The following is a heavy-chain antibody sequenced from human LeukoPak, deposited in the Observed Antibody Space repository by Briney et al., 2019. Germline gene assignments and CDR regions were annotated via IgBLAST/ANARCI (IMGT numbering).Heavy chain of an antibody. CDR3: AKSSSTGVFYVMDV. CDR2: IYPGDSDT. D-gene: IGHD4-23*01. CDR1: GYIFTTYW. V-gene: IGHV5-51*01. Sequence: GESLKISCKGSGYIFTTYWIGWIRQMPGKGLEWMGIIYPGDSDTKYSPSSQGQVTISADKSINTAYLQWSSLKASDTAMYYCAKSSSTGVFYVMDVWGQGTTVTVPS. J-gene: IGHJ6*02.